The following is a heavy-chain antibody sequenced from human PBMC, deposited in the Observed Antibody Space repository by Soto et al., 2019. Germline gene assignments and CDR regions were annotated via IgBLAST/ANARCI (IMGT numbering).Heavy chain of an antibody. V-gene: IGHV4-59*08. CDR3: ARGPYYDLIWNYYYMDV. Sequence: QVQLQESGPGLVKPSETLSLSCSVSSGSISGHYWSWVRQTPGKGLEWIGYMYYSGSTNYNPSLKSRVTISVDTSKNHFSLRLTSVTAADTAVYYCARGPYYDLIWNYYYMDVWSKGTTVTVSS. CDR2: MYYSGST. J-gene: IGHJ6*03. CDR1: SGSISGHY. D-gene: IGHD3-16*01.